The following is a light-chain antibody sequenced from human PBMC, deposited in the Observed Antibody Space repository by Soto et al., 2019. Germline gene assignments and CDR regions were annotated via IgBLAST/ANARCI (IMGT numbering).Light chain of an antibody. J-gene: IGKJ4*01. CDR2: MGS. V-gene: IGKV2-28*01. Sequence: DIVMPQSPLSLPVTPGEPASISCRSSQSLLHSNGNNSLDWFLQKPGQSPQLVIYMGSNRASGVRERFSGSGSGTDFTLELSTLEAVDVGIYYCMNGLPAPPTFGGGTKVEL. CDR1: QSLLHSNGNNS. CDR3: MNGLPAPPT.